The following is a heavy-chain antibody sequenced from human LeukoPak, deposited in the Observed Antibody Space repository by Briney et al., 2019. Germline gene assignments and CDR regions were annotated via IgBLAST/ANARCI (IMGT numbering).Heavy chain of an antibody. CDR2: INSDGSST. CDR3: ARVGGSYGPFDY. CDR1: GFTFSSYW. D-gene: IGHD3-16*01. Sequence: GGSLRLSCAASGFTFSSYWMHWVRQAPGKGLVWVSRINSDGSSTSYADSVKGRFTISRDNAKNTLYLQMNSLRAEDTAVYYCARVGGSYGPFDYWGQGTLVTVAS. V-gene: IGHV3-74*01. J-gene: IGHJ4*02.